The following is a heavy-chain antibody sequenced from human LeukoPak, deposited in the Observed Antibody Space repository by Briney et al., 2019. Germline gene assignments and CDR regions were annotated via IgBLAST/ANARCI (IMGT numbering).Heavy chain of an antibody. Sequence: SETLSLTCTVSGGSISSGDYYWSWIRQPPGKGLEWIGHIYHSGLSYYNPSLKSRVTFLVDPSKNQFSLKVNSVTAADTAVYHCARARAYSSSWYYFDYWGQGTLVTVSS. CDR2: IYHSGLS. CDR1: GGSISSGDYY. V-gene: IGHV4-30-4*08. D-gene: IGHD6-13*01. CDR3: ARARAYSSSWYYFDY. J-gene: IGHJ4*02.